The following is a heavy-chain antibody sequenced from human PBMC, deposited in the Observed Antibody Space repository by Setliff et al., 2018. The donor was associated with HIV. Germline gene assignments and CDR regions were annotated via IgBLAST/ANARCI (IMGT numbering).Heavy chain of an antibody. D-gene: IGHD3-10*01. CDR3: ASSVGFRDF. Sequence: SETLSLTCTVSGGSITYSSYYWGWIRQPPGKGLEWIGSMDSSGNTNYSPSLKSRLSLSIDSSKNQLFLKVMSVTAADSAVYYCASSVGFRDFWGQGTPVTVSS. V-gene: IGHV4-39*07. J-gene: IGHJ4*02. CDR2: MDSSGNT. CDR1: GGSITYSSYY.